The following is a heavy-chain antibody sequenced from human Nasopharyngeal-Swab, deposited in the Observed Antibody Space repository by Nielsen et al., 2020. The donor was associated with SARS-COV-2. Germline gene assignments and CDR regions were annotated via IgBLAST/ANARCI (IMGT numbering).Heavy chain of an antibody. CDR2: TSFDGSNK. CDR3: AKGLRVGSAYYFYYYMDV. Sequence: GGSLRRSCATSGFTFRIYGMHWVRQAPGKGLEWVAVTSFDGSNKSYADSVKGRFTISKDYAQNTLYLHMNSLRAEDTAVYYCAKGLRVGSAYYFYYYMDVWGKGTTVTVSS. D-gene: IGHD1-26*01. CDR1: GFTFRIYG. V-gene: IGHV3-30*05. J-gene: IGHJ6*03.